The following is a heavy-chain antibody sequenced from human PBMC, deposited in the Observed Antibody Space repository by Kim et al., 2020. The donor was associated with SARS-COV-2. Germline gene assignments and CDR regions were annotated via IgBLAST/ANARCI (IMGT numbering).Heavy chain of an antibody. Sequence: GGSLRLSCAASGFTLSSYRMHWVRQGPGKGLVWVSHINIDETTINYADSAKGRFTISRDNAKNTLYLQMNSLRADDTAIYYCVRGIVSFDISGQGTLVT. CDR2: INIDETTI. D-gene: IGHD3-16*02. J-gene: IGHJ3*02. CDR1: GFTLSSYR. CDR3: VRGIVSFDI. V-gene: IGHV3-74*01.